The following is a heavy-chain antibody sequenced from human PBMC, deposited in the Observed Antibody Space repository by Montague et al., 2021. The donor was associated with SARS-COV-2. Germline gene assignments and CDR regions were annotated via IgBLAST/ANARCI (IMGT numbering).Heavy chain of an antibody. CDR1: GFTFSSYG. V-gene: IGHV3-33*01. CDR2: IRYDGSNK. Sequence: SLSLSCAASGFTFSSYGMHWVRQAPGKGLEWVAVIRYDGSNKYYADSVKGRFTISRDNSKNTLYLQMNSLRAEDTAVYYCARDWWNGDWLFGLYYYYGMDVWGQGTTVTVSS. J-gene: IGHJ6*02. CDR3: ARDWWNGDWLFGLYYYYGMDV. D-gene: IGHD3-9*01.